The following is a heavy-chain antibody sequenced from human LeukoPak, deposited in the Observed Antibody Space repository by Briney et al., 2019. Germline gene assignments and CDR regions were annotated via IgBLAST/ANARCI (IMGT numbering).Heavy chain of an antibody. CDR2: INHSGST. CDR1: GGSFSGYY. D-gene: IGHD6-13*01. J-gene: IGHJ4*02. Sequence: SETLSLTCAVYGGSFSGYYWSWIRQPPGKGLEWIGEINHSGSTNYNPSLKSRVTISVDTSKNQFSLKLSSVTAADTAVYYCARGLPNSSISFDYWGQGTLVTVSS. CDR3: ARGLPNSSISFDY. V-gene: IGHV4-34*01.